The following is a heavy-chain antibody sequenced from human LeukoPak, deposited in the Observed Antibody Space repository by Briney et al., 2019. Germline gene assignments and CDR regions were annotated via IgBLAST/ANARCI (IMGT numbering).Heavy chain of an antibody. CDR3: AKDPNWDRGY. D-gene: IGHD7-27*01. CDR2: IGTSASST. V-gene: IGHV3-23*01. CDR1: GFTFSSYT. Sequence: GGSLRLSCATSGFTFSSYTMTWVRQAPGKGLEYVSGIGTSASSTTYADSVKGRFTISRDNSKNTLYLQMNSLRVEDTAVYYCAKDPNWDRGYWGQGTLVTVPS. J-gene: IGHJ4*02.